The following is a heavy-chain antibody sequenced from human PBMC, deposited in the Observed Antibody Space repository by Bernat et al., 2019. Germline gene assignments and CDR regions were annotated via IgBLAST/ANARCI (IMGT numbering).Heavy chain of an antibody. CDR3: AKDTGPNGKFDY. V-gene: IGHV3-30*02. D-gene: IGHD4-11*01. J-gene: IGHJ4*02. Sequence: QVQLVESGGGVVQPGGSLRLSCAASGFTFSSYGMHWVRQAPGKGLEWVAFIRNDGSNKYYVDSVKGRFTISRDNSKNTLYLQMNSLRAEDTAVYYCAKDTGPNGKFDYWGQGTLVTVSS. CDR2: IRNDGSNK. CDR1: GFTFSSYG.